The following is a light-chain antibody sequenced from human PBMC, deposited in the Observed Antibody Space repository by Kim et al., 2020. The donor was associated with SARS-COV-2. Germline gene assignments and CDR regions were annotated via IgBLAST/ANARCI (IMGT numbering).Light chain of an antibody. Sequence: DIVMTQSPRSLPVTPGEPASISCRSSQSLLHANGYNYLDWYLLKPGQSPQLLIFLGSSRASGVPDRISASGSGTDFTLKISRVEAEDVGVYYCMQALQTPPWTFGQGTKVDIK. CDR2: LGS. V-gene: IGKV2-28*01. J-gene: IGKJ1*01. CDR1: QSLLHANGYNY. CDR3: MQALQTPPWT.